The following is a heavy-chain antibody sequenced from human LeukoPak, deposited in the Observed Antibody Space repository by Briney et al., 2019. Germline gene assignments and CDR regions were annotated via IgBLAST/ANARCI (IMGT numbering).Heavy chain of an antibody. Sequence: SVKVSCKASGGTCSSYAISWVRQAPGQGLEWMGRIIPILGIANYAQKFQGRVTITADKSTSTAYMELSSLRSEDTAVCYCANREDIVATRSVSAYYGMDVWGQGTTVTVSS. J-gene: IGHJ6*02. CDR1: GGTCSSYA. CDR2: IIPILGIA. CDR3: ANREDIVATRSVSAYYGMDV. D-gene: IGHD5-12*01. V-gene: IGHV1-69*04.